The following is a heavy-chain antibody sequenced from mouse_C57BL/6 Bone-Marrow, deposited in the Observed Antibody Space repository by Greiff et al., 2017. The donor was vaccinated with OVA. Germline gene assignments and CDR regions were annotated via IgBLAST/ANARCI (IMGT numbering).Heavy chain of an antibody. CDR2: IYPRDGST. CDR1: GYTFTDHT. Sequence: VKLQESDAELVKPGASVKISCKVSGYTFTDHTIHWMKQRPEQGLEWIGYIYPRDGSTKYNEKFKGKATLTADKSSSTAYMQLNSLTSEDSAVYFCARHYYGSSYWYFDYWGQGTTLTVSS. CDR3: ARHYYGSSYWYFDY. V-gene: IGHV1-78*01. J-gene: IGHJ2*01. D-gene: IGHD1-1*01.